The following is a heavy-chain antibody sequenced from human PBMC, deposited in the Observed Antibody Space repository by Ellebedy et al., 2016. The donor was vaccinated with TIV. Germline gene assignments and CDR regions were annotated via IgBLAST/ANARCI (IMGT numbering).Heavy chain of an antibody. V-gene: IGHV1-46*04. J-gene: IGHJ4*02. D-gene: IGHD4-23*01. CDR1: GYTFSSYF. Sequence: AASVKVSCKASGYTFSSYFMHWVRQAPGQGLEWMGIIKPSGGSTSYAQKLQGRVTMTRDTSTSTVYMELSSLRSEDTAVYYCARDSAEGDYGGFVDYWGQGTLVTVSS. CDR3: ARDSAEGDYGGFVDY. CDR2: IKPSGGST.